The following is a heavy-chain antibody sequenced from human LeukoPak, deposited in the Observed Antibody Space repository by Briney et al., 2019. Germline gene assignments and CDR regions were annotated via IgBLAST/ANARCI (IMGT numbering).Heavy chain of an antibody. CDR1: GYSINSGYH. V-gene: IGHV4-38-2*01. J-gene: IGHJ3*02. CDR2: IYYSGST. D-gene: IGHD3-22*01. Sequence: SETLSLTCSVSGYSINSGYHWGWIRQPPGKGLEWIGSIYYSGSTYYSPSLKSRVTISLDTSRNQFSLKLNSVTAADTAVYYCAKSNGYGLIDIWGQGTMVTVSS. CDR3: AKSNGYGLIDI.